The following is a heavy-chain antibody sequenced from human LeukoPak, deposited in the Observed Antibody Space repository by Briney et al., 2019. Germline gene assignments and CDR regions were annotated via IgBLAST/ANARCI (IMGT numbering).Heavy chain of an antibody. D-gene: IGHD1-1*01. Sequence: ASVKVSCKASGFVFTSYGFTWVRQAPGQGLEWMGWISANDGKTHYSEKHQGRVTMSTDTVTSTAYMELRSLRSDDTAVYYCARELHVERDDYWGQGTLVTVSS. J-gene: IGHJ4*02. CDR2: ISANDGKT. CDR3: ARELHVERDDY. V-gene: IGHV1-18*01. CDR1: GFVFTSYG.